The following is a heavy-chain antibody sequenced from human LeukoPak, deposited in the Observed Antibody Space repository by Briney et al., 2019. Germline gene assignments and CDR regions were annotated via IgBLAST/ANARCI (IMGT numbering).Heavy chain of an antibody. V-gene: IGHV3-23*01. CDR3: AKDEIDILNGYYNY. Sequence: GGSLRLSCAASGFTFSSYAMSWVRQAPGRGLEWVSAISGSGGSTYYADSVKGRFTISRDNSKNTLYLQMNSLRAEDTAVYYCAKDEIDILNGYYNYWGQGTLVTVSS. J-gene: IGHJ4*02. CDR1: GFTFSSYA. D-gene: IGHD3-9*01. CDR2: ISGSGGST.